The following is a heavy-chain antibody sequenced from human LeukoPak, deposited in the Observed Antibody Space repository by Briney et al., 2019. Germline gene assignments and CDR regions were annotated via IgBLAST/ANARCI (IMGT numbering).Heavy chain of an antibody. CDR2: INPSGGST. CDR3: ARAPKIRSTYYDFWSGIDY. V-gene: IGHV1-46*03. J-gene: IGHJ4*02. Sequence: ASVKVSCKASGYAFTSYYMHWVRQAPGQGLEWMGIINPSGGSTSYAQKFQGRVTMTRDTSTSTVYMELSSLRSEDTAVYYCARAPKIRSTYYDFWSGIDYWGQGTLVTVSS. D-gene: IGHD3-3*01. CDR1: GYAFTSYY.